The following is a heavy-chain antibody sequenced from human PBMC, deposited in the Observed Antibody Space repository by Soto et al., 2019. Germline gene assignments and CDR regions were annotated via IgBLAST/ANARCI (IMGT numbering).Heavy chain of an antibody. CDR2: IYYSGST. V-gene: IGHV4-59*08. CDR1: GGSIGGYY. J-gene: IGHJ4*02. Sequence: QVQLQESGPGLVKPSETLSLTCSVSGGSIGGYYWSWIRQPPGKGLEWIGYIYYSGSTNYNPSLKSRVTISVDTSKNQFSLKLSSVTAADTAVYYCARGGWRQIDYWGQGTLVTVSS. D-gene: IGHD3-3*01. CDR3: ARGGWRQIDY.